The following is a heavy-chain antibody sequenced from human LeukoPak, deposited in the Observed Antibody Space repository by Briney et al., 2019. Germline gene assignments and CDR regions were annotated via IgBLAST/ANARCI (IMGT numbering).Heavy chain of an antibody. CDR2: INHSGST. Sequence: SETLSLTCAVYGGSFSGYYWSWIRQPPGKGLEWTGEINHSGSTNYNPSLKSRVTISVDTSKNQFSLKLSSVTASDTAMYYCARPQDFGLTGMNAFDIWGQGTMVTVSS. V-gene: IGHV4-34*01. J-gene: IGHJ3*02. CDR3: ARPQDFGLTGMNAFDI. D-gene: IGHD7-27*01. CDR1: GGSFSGYY.